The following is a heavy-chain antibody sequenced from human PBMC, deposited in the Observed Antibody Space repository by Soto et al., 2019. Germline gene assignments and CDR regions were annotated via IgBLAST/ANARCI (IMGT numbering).Heavy chain of an antibody. CDR1: GYTFTSYG. J-gene: IGHJ6*03. CDR3: ARDLVPVYYYYMVV. CDR2: ISAYNGNT. D-gene: IGHD2-21*01. V-gene: IGHV1-18*01. Sequence: QVRLVQSGAEVKKPGASVKVSCKASGYTFTSYGISWVRQAPGQGLEWMGWISAYNGNTNYAQKLQGRVTMTTDTSASTAYMVLRSLRSDDTAVYYCARDLVPVYYYYMVVWGKGTAVTVSS.